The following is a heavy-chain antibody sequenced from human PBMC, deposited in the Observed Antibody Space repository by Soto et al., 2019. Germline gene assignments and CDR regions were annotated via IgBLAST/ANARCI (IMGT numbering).Heavy chain of an antibody. V-gene: IGHV3-30-3*01. J-gene: IGHJ4*02. CDR1: GFTFSSYA. CDR2: ISYDGSNK. D-gene: IGHD3-3*01. CDR3: ARDKGDYDFWSGADY. Sequence: QVQLVESGGGVVQPGRSLRLSCAASGFTFSSYAMHWVRQAPGKGLEWVAVISYDGSNKYYADSVKGRFTISRDNSKNTLYLQMNSLRAEDTAVYYCARDKGDYDFWSGADYWGQGTLVTVSS.